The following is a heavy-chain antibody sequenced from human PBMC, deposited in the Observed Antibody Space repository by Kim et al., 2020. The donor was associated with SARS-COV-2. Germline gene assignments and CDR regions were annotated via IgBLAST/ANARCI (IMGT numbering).Heavy chain of an antibody. D-gene: IGHD6-19*01. CDR1: GFTFSSYG. V-gene: IGHV3-30*18. CDR2: ISYDGSNK. J-gene: IGHJ6*02. CDR3: AKEEGSXYSSGXXYYYYGXXX. Sequence: GGSLRLSCAASGFTFSSYGMHWVRQAPGKGLEWVAVISYDGSNKYYADSVKGRFTISRDNSKNTLYLQMNSLRAEDTAVYYCAKEEGSXYSSGXXYYYYGXXXWGQGTTXTXSS.